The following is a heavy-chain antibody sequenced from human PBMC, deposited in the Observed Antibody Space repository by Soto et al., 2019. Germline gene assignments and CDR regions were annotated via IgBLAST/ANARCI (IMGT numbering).Heavy chain of an antibody. V-gene: IGHV1-18*01. CDR1: GYTFTSYG. CDR2: TSAYNGNT. Sequence: ASVKVSCKASGYTFTSYGISWVRQAPGQGLDWMGWTSAYNGNTNYAQKLQGRVTMTTDTSTSTAYMELRSLRSDDTAVYYCARDSRYYDILTGYYHLFDYWGQGTLVTVSS. CDR3: ARDSRYYDILTGYYHLFDY. D-gene: IGHD3-9*01. J-gene: IGHJ4*02.